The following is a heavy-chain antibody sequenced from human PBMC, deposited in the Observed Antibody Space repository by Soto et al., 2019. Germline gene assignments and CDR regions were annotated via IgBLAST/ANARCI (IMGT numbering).Heavy chain of an antibody. CDR1: GYTFTSYG. CDR2: ISAYNGNT. Sequence: QVQLVQSGAEVKKPGASVKVSCKASGYTFTSYGISWVRQAPGQGLEWMGWISAYNGNTNYAQKLQGRVTMTTDTSTSTAYMELRSLRSDDTAVYYCARDSDYYDSSGLGIQRYYYYYGMDVWGQGTTVTVSS. V-gene: IGHV1-18*04. CDR3: ARDSDYYDSSGLGIQRYYYYYGMDV. D-gene: IGHD3-22*01. J-gene: IGHJ6*02.